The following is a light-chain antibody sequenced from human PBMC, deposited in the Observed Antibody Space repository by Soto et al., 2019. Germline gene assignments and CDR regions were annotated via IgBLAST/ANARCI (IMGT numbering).Light chain of an antibody. CDR3: QKHDRAPFT. CDR2: TAS. V-gene: IGKV1-27*01. Sequence: DIQMTQSPSSLSASVGDRDTVTCRASQGIGTNLAWYQQRPGKVPRVLIHTASTLQSGVPSRFSGSVSGTDFTLTISSLQTDDVATYYCQKHDRAPFTFGPGTRVDIK. J-gene: IGKJ3*01. CDR1: QGIGTN.